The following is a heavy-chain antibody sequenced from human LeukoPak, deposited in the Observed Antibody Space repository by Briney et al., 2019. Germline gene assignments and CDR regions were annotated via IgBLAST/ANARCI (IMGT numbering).Heavy chain of an antibody. J-gene: IGHJ4*02. D-gene: IGHD3-3*01. V-gene: IGHV4-34*01. CDR3: ARRLRFLEWLGYFDY. CDR1: GGSFSGYY. Sequence: SETLSLPCAVYGGSFSGYYWSWIRQPPGKGLEWIGEINHSGSTNYNPSLKSRVTISVDTSKNQFSLKLSSVTAADTAVYYCARRLRFLEWLGYFDYWGQGTLVTVSS. CDR2: INHSGST.